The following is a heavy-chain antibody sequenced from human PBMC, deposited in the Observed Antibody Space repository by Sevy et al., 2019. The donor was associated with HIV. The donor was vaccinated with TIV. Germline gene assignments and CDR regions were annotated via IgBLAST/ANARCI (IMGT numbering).Heavy chain of an antibody. CDR2: IWYDGSNK. CDR3: ARGEDSSSWPYYYYYGMDV. CDR1: GFTFSSYG. Sequence: GESLKISCAASGFTFSSYGMHWVRQAPGKGLEWVAVIWYDGSNKYYVDSVKGRFTISRDNSKNTLYLQMNSLRAEDTAVYYCARGEDSSSWPYYYYYGMDVWGQGTTVTVSS. V-gene: IGHV3-33*01. D-gene: IGHD6-13*01. J-gene: IGHJ6*02.